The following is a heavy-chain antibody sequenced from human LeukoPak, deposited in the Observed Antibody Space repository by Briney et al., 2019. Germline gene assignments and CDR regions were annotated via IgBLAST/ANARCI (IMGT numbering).Heavy chain of an antibody. V-gene: IGHV4-59*01. CDR3: ATTYSYDYYFDL. Sequence: SETLSLTCTVSGDSITSYYWSWIRQPPGKGLEWIGYIYYSGTTNYNPSLKSRVTISVDTSKNQFSLKLGSVTAADTAVYYCATTYSYDYYFDLWGRGTLVTVSS. J-gene: IGHJ2*01. CDR2: IYYSGTT. D-gene: IGHD5-18*01. CDR1: GDSITSYY.